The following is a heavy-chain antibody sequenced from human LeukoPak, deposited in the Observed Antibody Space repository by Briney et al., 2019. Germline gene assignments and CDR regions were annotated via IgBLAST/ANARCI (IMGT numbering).Heavy chain of an antibody. Sequence: PSETLSLTCTVSGGSISSSSYYWGWIRQPPGKGLEWIGSIYYSGSTYYNPSLKSRVTISVDTSKNQFSLKLSSVTAADTAVYYCARFLNYDFWSGYYSNNWFDPWGQGTLVTVSS. CDR3: ARFLNYDFWSGYYSNNWFDP. J-gene: IGHJ5*02. V-gene: IGHV4-39*07. CDR2: IYYSGST. D-gene: IGHD3-3*01. CDR1: GGSISSSSYY.